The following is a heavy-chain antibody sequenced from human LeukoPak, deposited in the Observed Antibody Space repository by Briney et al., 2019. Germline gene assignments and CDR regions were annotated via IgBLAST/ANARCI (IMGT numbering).Heavy chain of an antibody. CDR2: ISGAGSTI. V-gene: IGHV3-11*01. CDR3: ARDMAENYYYYMDV. Sequence: GGSLRLSCVASGFTFSDFYMSWIRQAPGKGLEWVSYISGAGSTIHYAESVKGRFTISRDNAKNSLFLQMNSLRAEDTAMYYCARDMAENYYYYMDVWGKGITVTVSS. CDR1: GFTFSDFY. D-gene: IGHD5-24*01. J-gene: IGHJ6*03.